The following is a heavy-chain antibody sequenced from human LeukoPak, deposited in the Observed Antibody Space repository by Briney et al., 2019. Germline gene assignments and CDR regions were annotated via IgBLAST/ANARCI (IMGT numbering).Heavy chain of an antibody. CDR2: ISGSGGST. CDR1: GYSFTSYW. D-gene: IGHD3-22*01. V-gene: IGHV3-23*01. J-gene: IGHJ4*02. CDR3: AKPRDTYYYDSSGYSLDY. Sequence: GESLKISCKGSGYSFTSYWIGWVRQAPGRGLEWVSAISGSGGSTSYADSVKGRFTISRDNSKNTLYLQMNSLRAEDTAVYYCAKPRDTYYYDSSGYSLDYWGQGTLVTVSS.